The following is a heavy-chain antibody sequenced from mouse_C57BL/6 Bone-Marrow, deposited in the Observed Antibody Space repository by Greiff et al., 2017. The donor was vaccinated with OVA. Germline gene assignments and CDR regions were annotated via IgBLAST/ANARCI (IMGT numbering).Heavy chain of an antibody. Sequence: VQLQQSGPELVKPGDSVKISCKASGYSFTGYFMNWVMQSHGKSLEWIGRINPYNGDTFYNQKFKGKATLTVDKSSSTAHMELRSLTSEDSAVYYCARSWDYAAYFDYWGQGTTLTVSS. V-gene: IGHV1-20*01. D-gene: IGHD2-4*01. J-gene: IGHJ2*01. CDR2: INPYNGDT. CDR3: ARSWDYAAYFDY. CDR1: GYSFTGYF.